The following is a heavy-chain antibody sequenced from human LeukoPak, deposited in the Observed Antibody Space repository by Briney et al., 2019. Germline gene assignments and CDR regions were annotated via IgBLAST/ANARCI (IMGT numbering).Heavy chain of an antibody. V-gene: IGHV4-34*01. CDR1: GGSFSGYY. Sequence: PSETLSLTCAVYGGSFSGYYWSWIRQPPGKGLEWIGEINHSGSTNYNPSLKSRVTISVDTSKNQFSLKLSSVTAADTAVYYCARDPRRAYYGSGSYYSPWGQGTLVTVSS. CDR2: INHSGST. D-gene: IGHD3-10*01. CDR3: ARDPRRAYYGSGSYYSP. J-gene: IGHJ5*02.